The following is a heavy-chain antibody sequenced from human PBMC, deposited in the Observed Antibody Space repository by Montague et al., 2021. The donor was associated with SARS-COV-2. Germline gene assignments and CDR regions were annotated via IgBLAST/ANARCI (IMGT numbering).Heavy chain of an antibody. J-gene: IGHJ4*01. CDR1: GFTFSNFW. CDR2: IIGYGHNK. CDR3: VRDGDGFNFDY. D-gene: IGHD5-24*01. V-gene: IGHV3-74*01. Sequence: SLRLSCAASGFTFSNFWMHWVRLAPGKGLVWVARIIGYGHNKNYADSVQGRFTISRDNSENTLYLQMDGLRVGDTAVYYCVRDGDGFNFDYWGHGTLVTVSS.